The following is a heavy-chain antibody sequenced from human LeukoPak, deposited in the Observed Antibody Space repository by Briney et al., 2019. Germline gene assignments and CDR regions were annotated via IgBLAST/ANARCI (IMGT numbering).Heavy chain of an antibody. D-gene: IGHD3-16*02. V-gene: IGHV4-59*01. CDR3: ARAVVSGNWFDP. Sequence: SETLSLTCTVSGGSISSYYWSWIRQPPGKGLVWIGYIYYSGSTNYNPSLKSRVTISVDTSKNQFSLKLSSVTAADTAVYYCARAVVSGNWFDPWGQGTLVTVSS. CDR1: GGSISSYY. CDR2: IYYSGST. J-gene: IGHJ5*02.